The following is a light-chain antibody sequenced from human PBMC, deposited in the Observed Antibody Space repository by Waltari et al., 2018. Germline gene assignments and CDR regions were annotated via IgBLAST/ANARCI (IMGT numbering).Light chain of an antibody. J-gene: IGKJ1*01. Sequence: EIVMTHSPATLSVSPGERATLSCRASQSVSRNLAWYQQKPAQPPRPLIYCASTRGTGIPARCSGSGSGTEFTLTISSLQSEDFAVYYCEQYNNWPPWTFAQGTKVEIK. V-gene: IGKV3-15*01. CDR2: CAS. CDR3: EQYNNWPPWT. CDR1: QSVSRN.